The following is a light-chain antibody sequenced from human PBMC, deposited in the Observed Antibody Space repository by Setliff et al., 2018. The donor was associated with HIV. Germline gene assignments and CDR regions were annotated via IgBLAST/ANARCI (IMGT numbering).Light chain of an antibody. Sequence: QSALTQPASVSGSPGQSITISCTGTNSDVGDYNYVSWYQQHPGKAPKLIISEVSNRPSGVSNRSSGSKSGNTASLTISGLQAEDEADYYCSSYTSINTFYVFGTGTKVTVL. V-gene: IGLV2-14*01. CDR2: EVS. CDR1: NSDVGDYNY. J-gene: IGLJ1*01. CDR3: SSYTSINTFYV.